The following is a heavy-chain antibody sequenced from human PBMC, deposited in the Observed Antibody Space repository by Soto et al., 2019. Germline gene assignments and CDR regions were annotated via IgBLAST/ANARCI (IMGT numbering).Heavy chain of an antibody. J-gene: IGHJ4*02. V-gene: IGHV3-33*01. CDR1: GFTFKNYG. CDR3: ARLGLGSASWYVDY. CDR2: IWYDGSKK. Sequence: QVQLVESGGGVVQPGRSLRLSCEGSGFTFKNYGMHWVRQAPGKGLEWVAVIWYDGSKKYFADSVKGRFSISRDNSKNTLYREMNNLRSEDTALYYCARLGLGSASWYVDYWGQGTLVTVSS. D-gene: IGHD2-2*01.